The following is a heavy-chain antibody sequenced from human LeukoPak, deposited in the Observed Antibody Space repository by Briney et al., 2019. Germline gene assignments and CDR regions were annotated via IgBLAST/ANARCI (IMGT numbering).Heavy chain of an antibody. J-gene: IGHJ4*02. CDR2: ISGSGGST. Sequence: PGGSLRLSCAASGFTFSNYAMSWVRQAPGKGLEWVSAISGSGGSTYYADSVKGRFTISRDNSKNTLYLQMNSLRAEDTAVYYCAVRIVGATRNEIWGDYWGQGTLVTVSS. CDR3: AVRIVGATRNEIWGDY. D-gene: IGHD1-26*01. CDR1: GFTFSNYA. V-gene: IGHV3-23*01.